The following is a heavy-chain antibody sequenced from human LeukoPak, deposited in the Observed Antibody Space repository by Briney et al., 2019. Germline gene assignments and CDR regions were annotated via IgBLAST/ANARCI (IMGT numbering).Heavy chain of an antibody. CDR1: GFTLSNYW. CDR2: IKEDGSER. CDR3: TRAFFYYDKNANEF. J-gene: IGHJ4*02. V-gene: IGHV3-7*04. D-gene: IGHD3-22*01. Sequence: GGSLRLSCVASGFTLSNYWMNWVRQAPGKGLEWVANIKEDGSERHCVDSVKGRFTISRDNAKNSLYLQMNSLRAEGTAVYYCTRAFFYYDKNANEFWGQGTLVTVSS.